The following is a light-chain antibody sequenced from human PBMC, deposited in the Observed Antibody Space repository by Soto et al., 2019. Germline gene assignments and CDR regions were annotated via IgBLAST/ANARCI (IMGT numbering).Light chain of an antibody. Sequence: EIVLTQSPGTLSLSPGERATLSCRASQSLNSFYLALYQQKPGQAPRLLIYGSSNRATGIPDRFSGSGSGTDFTLTISRLDPEEFAVYYCQQYDISPRTCGQGTKVEVK. CDR2: GSS. CDR3: QQYDISPRT. J-gene: IGKJ1*01. V-gene: IGKV3-20*01. CDR1: QSLNSFY.